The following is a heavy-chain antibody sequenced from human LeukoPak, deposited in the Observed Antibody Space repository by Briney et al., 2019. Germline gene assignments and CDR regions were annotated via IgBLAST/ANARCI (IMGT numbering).Heavy chain of an antibody. V-gene: IGHV3-7*01. CDR3: ARGKPYYYDSSGSDY. D-gene: IGHD3-22*01. Sequence: GGSLRLSCAASGFTFSSYWMSWVPHAPGKGLEWVANIKQDGSEKYYVHSVKGRFTISRDNAKNSLYLQINSLRAEDTAVYYCARGKPYYYDSSGSDYWGQGTLVTVSS. CDR1: GFTFSSYW. J-gene: IGHJ4*02. CDR2: IKQDGSEK.